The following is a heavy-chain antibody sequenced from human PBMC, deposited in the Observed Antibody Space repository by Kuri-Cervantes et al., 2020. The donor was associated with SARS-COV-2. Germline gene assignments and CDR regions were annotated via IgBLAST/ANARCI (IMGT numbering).Heavy chain of an antibody. CDR2: INHTGST. V-gene: IGHV4-34*01. CDR3: ARGDYGDYDRYFQH. J-gene: IGHJ1*01. CDR1: GGSFSGYY. Sequence: GSLRLSCGVYGGSFSGYYWSWIRQSPGKGLEWIGEINHTGSTKYNPSLKSRVTISVDTSKNQFSLKLSSVTAADTAVYYCARGDYGDYDRYFQHWGQGTLVTVSS. D-gene: IGHD4-17*01.